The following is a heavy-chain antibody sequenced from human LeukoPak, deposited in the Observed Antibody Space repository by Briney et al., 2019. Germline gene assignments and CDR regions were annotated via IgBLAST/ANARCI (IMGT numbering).Heavy chain of an antibody. Sequence: SQTLSLTCTVSGGSISSGSYYWSWIRQPAGKGLEWIGRIYTSGSTNYNPSLKSRVTISVDTSKNQFSLKLSSVTAADTAVYYCARGKVTMTNWFDPWGQGTLVTVSS. CDR3: ARGKVTMTNWFDP. D-gene: IGHD3-22*01. CDR2: IYTSGST. V-gene: IGHV4-61*02. CDR1: GGSISSGSYY. J-gene: IGHJ5*02.